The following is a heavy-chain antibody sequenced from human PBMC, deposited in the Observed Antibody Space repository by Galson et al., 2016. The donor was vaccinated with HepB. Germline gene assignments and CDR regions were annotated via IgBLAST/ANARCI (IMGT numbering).Heavy chain of an antibody. J-gene: IGHJ3*01. CDR3: TKGTTWSWTDGFDV. Sequence: SLRLSCAASGFTFTTYAMHWVRQAPGKGLEWVAFISYDGSTAYYADSVKGRFNISRDNPKNTVSQQMSSLRVADTAVYYCTKGTTWSWTDGFDVWGHGTMVTVSS. V-gene: IGHV3-30-3*01. CDR2: ISYDGSTA. D-gene: IGHD1-26*01. CDR1: GFTFTTYA.